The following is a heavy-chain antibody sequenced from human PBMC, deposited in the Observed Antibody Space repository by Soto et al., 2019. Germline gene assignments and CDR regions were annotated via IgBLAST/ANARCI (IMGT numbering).Heavy chain of an antibody. CDR2: ISPYNGNT. D-gene: IGHD2-2*01. CDR1: GGTFSSYT. CDR3: ARDSLTDTSCYLY. J-gene: IGHJ4*02. Sequence: ASVKVSCKASGGTFSSYTISWVRQAPGQGLEWMGWISPYNGNTNSAQKFQGRVTMTTDTSTSTAYMELRSLRSDDTAVYYCARDSLTDTSCYLYWGQGTLVTVSS. V-gene: IGHV1-18*01.